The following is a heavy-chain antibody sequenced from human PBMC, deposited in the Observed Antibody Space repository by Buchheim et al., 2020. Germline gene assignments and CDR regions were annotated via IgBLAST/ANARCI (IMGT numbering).Heavy chain of an antibody. CDR2: INSDGSST. D-gene: IGHD4-17*01. CDR1: GFTFSRFW. Sequence: EVQLVESGGGLVQPGGSLRLSCAASGFTFSRFWMHWVRQAPGKGLVWVSLINSDGSSTRYADSVKGRFTISRDNAKNTLYLQMTNLRAEDTAVYYCARIYGDYIGWFDPWGQGTL. J-gene: IGHJ5*02. CDR3: ARIYGDYIGWFDP. V-gene: IGHV3-74*01.